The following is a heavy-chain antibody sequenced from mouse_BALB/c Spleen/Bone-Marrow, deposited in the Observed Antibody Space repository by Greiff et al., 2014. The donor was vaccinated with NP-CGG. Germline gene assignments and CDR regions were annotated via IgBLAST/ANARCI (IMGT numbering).Heavy chain of an antibody. CDR1: CYTFTSYW. Sequence: QVQLKESGAELVKPGASVKLSCKASCYTFTSYWMHWVKQRPGQGLEWIGEINPSNGRTNYNEKFKSKATLTVDKSSSTAYMQLSSLTSEDSAVYYCARCYYGNYFDYWGQGTTLTVSS. CDR3: ARCYYGNYFDY. D-gene: IGHD2-1*01. CDR2: INPSNGRT. J-gene: IGHJ2*01. V-gene: IGHV1S81*02.